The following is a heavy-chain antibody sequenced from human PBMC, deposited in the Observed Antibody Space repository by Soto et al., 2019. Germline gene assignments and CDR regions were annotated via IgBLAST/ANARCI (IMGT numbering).Heavy chain of an antibody. V-gene: IGHV1-2*02. D-gene: IGHD3-16*02. J-gene: IGHJ3*02. CDR3: ARRYYDYVWGSYRLWGDAFDI. Sequence: ASVKVACKASGYTFTGYYMHWVRQAPGQGLEWTGWINPNSGGTNYAQKFQGRVTMTRDTSISTAYMELSRLRSDDTAVYYCARRYYDYVWGSYRLWGDAFDIWGQGTRVTVSS. CDR2: INPNSGGT. CDR1: GYTFTGYY.